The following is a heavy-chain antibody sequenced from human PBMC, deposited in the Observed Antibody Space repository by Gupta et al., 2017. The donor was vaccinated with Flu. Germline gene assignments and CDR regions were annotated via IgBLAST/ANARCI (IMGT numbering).Heavy chain of an antibody. CDR2: VYYHGSA. J-gene: IGHJ4*02. CDR1: SISVPSYY. V-gene: IGHV4-39*01. CDR3: TLLSSSLPLNY. Sequence: SISVPSYYWGWVRQPPRKGLEWIGSVYYHGSAYYNPSLRSRVSISVDTSKNQFSLKLTSVTAADMAVYYCTLLSSSLPLNYWGQGTLVTVPS.